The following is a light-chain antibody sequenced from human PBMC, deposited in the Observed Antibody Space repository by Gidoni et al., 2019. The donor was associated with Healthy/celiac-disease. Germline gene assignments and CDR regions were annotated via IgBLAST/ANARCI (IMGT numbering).Light chain of an antibody. CDR2: DAS. CDR3: HQRSNWPPT. CDR1: QSVSSY. Sequence: EVVLTQSPATLSLSPGERATLSCRASQSVSSYLAWYQQKPGQAHRLLIYDASNRATGIPARFSGSGSGTDFTLTISSLEPEDFAVYYCHQRSNWPPTFGPGTKVDIK. V-gene: IGKV3-11*01. J-gene: IGKJ3*01.